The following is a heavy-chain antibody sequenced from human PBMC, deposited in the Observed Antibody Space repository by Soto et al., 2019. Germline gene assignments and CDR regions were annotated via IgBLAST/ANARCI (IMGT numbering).Heavy chain of an antibody. V-gene: IGHV3-21*01. CDR1: GFTFSNYR. CDR2: ISGTSAYI. Sequence: PGGSLRLSCAASGFTFSNYRMNWVRQAPGQGLEWVSSISGTSAYIYYADSVKGRFTPSRDNAKNSLYLQMNRLRAEDTAVYYCARWAQDTFDIWGQGTMVTVSS. J-gene: IGHJ3*02. CDR3: ARWAQDTFDI. D-gene: IGHD3-16*01.